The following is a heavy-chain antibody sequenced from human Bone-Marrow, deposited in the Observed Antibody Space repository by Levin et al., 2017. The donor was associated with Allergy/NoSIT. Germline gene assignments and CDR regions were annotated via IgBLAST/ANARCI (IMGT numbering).Heavy chain of an antibody. CDR1: GFTFTTYA. Sequence: GESLKISCTASGFTFTTYAMSWVRQAPGKGLEWVSGLSTTGGHTYYADSVKGRFSISRANSRNTLYLQMNSLRAEDTAIYFGANSWSYRGDACDTYWFNYWGQGTLVTVSS. V-gene: IGHV3-23*01. D-gene: IGHD2-21*02. CDR3: ANSWSYRGDACDTYWFNY. CDR2: LSTTGGHT. J-gene: IGHJ4*02.